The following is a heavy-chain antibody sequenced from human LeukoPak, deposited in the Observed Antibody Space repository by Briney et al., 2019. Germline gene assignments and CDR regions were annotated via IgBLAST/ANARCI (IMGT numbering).Heavy chain of an antibody. CDR3: ARGPYHYGSGSYYRKLKPKKNWFDP. V-gene: IGHV4-34*01. CDR1: GGSFSGYY. CDR2: INHSGST. D-gene: IGHD3-10*01. Sequence: PSETLSLTCAVYGGSFSGYYWSWIRQPPGKGLEWIGEINHSGSTNYNPSLKSRVTISVDTSKNQFSLKLSSVTAADTAVYYCARGPYHYGSGSYYRKLKPKKNWFDPWGQGTLVTVSS. J-gene: IGHJ5*02.